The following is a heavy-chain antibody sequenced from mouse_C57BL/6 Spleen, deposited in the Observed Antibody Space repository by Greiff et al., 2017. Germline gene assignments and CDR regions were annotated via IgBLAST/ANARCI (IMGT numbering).Heavy chain of an antibody. D-gene: IGHD2-5*01. CDR2: INPYNGGT. V-gene: IGHV1-19*01. Sequence: VQLQQSGPVLVKPGASVKMSCKASGYTFTDYYMNWVKQSHGKSLEWIGVINPYNGGTSYNQKFKGKATLTVDKSSSTAYMELNSLTSEDSAVYYCARGGCYSNGYFDVWGTGTTVTVSS. CDR1: GYTFTDYY. J-gene: IGHJ1*03. CDR3: ARGGCYSNGYFDV.